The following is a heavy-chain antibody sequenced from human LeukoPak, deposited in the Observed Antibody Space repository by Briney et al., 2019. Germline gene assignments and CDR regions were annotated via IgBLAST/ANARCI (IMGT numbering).Heavy chain of an antibody. CDR2: ISYDGSNK. D-gene: IGHD6-13*01. CDR3: ASGRSHSGY. V-gene: IGHV3-30-3*01. CDR1: GFTFSGSA. J-gene: IGHJ4*02. Sequence: GGSLKLSCAASGFTFSGSAMHWVRQAPGKGLEWVAVISYDGSNKYYADSVKGRFTISRDNSKNTLYLQMNSLRAEDTAVYYCASGRSHSGYWGQGTLVTVSS.